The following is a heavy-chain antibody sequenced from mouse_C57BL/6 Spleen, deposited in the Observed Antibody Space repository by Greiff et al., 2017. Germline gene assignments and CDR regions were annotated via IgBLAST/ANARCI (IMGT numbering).Heavy chain of an antibody. J-gene: IGHJ2*01. V-gene: IGHV1-52*01. CDR2: IDPSDSET. D-gene: IGHD1-1*01. Sequence: VQLQQPGAELVRPGSSVKLSCKASGYTFTSYWMHWVKQRPIQGLEWIGNIDPSDSETHYNQKFKDKATLTVDKSSSTAYMQLSSLTSEDSAVYYCARNYYGSSYRDYFDYWGQGTTLTVSS. CDR3: ARNYYGSSYRDYFDY. CDR1: GYTFTSYW.